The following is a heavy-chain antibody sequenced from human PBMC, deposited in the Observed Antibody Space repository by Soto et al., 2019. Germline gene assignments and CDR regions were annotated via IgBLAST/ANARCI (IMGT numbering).Heavy chain of an antibody. CDR3: AKDLGSLLEFRLDY. Sequence: GESLKISCAASGFTFSSYAMSWVRQAPGKGLEWVSAISGSGGSTYYADSVKGRFTISRDNSKNTLYLQMNSLRAEDTAVYYCAKDLGSLLEFRLDYWGQGTLVTVSS. V-gene: IGHV3-23*01. D-gene: IGHD3-3*01. CDR2: ISGSGGST. J-gene: IGHJ4*02. CDR1: GFTFSSYA.